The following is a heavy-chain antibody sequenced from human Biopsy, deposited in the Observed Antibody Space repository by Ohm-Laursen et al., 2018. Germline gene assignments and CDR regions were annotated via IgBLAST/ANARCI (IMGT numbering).Heavy chain of an antibody. V-gene: IGHV3-9*01. CDR2: ISWHSGSR. CDR3: AKDVRVKVQLDGMDV. D-gene: IGHD1-1*01. J-gene: IGHJ6*02. CDR1: GFTFDDYA. Sequence: SLRLSCGASGFTFDDYAMHWVRQAPGKGLEWVSGISWHSGSRGYADSVKGRFTISRDNAKKLLYLQMNSLRAEDTALYYCAKDVRVKVQLDGMDVWGQGTTVTVSS.